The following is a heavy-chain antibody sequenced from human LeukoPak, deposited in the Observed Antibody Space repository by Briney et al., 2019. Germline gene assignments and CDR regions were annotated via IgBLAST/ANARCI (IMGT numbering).Heavy chain of an antibody. J-gene: IGHJ4*02. CDR3: EMVVVALGVPFDY. Sequence: SETLSLTCAVFGGSFSGYYLTWLRQPPGKGLEWIGEINHSGATYHNPSLKSRVTISVDTSKNHFSLKLSSVTAADTAVYYCEMVVVALGVPFDYWGQGTLVTVSS. V-gene: IGHV4-34*01. CDR2: INHSGAT. CDR1: GGSFSGYY. D-gene: IGHD3-22*01.